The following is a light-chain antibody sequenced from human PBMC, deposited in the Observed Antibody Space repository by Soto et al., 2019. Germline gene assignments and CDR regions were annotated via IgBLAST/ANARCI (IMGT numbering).Light chain of an antibody. J-gene: IGKJ2*01. CDR2: AAS. Sequence: AIQMTQSPSSLSASVGDRVTIACRASQGIGNDLGWYQQRPGKAPKLLIYAASGLQSGVPSRFSGSGSGADFTLTISSLQPEDFAIYYCLQHYNFPYTFGQGTNLEIK. CDR3: LQHYNFPYT. V-gene: IGKV1-6*01. CDR1: QGIGND.